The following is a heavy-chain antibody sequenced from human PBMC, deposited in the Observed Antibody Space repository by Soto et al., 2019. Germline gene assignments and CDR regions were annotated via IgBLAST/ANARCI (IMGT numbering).Heavy chain of an antibody. D-gene: IGHD3-16*01. CDR3: FGEEWGMRYFDD. CDR2: INLGGTTT. V-gene: IGHV1-46*03. Sequence: QVQLVQSGAEVKKPGASVKLSCQASEYTFTDYFIHWVRQAPGQGLEWMGLINLGGTTTTYAQKXXGXXTIIRASPTRTAYLELCSLRSEDTAGYYCFGEEWGMRYFDDWGQGTLVSVSS. J-gene: IGHJ4*02. CDR1: EYTFTDYF.